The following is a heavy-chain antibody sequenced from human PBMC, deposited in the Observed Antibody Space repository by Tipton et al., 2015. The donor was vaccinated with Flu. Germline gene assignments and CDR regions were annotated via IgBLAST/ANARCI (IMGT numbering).Heavy chain of an antibody. CDR1: GGSISSYY. CDR2: IYYSGGT. Sequence: TLSLTCTVSGGSISSYYWSWIRQPPGKGLEWIGYIYYSGGTNHNPSLKSRVTISVDTSKNQFSLKLSSVTAADTAVYYCATNYYGSGRYGLSWGQGTLVTVSS. D-gene: IGHD3-10*01. V-gene: IGHV4-59*08. J-gene: IGHJ5*02. CDR3: ATNYYGSGRYGLS.